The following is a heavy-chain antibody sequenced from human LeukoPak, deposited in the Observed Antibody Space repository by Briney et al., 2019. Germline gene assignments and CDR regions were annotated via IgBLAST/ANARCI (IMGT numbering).Heavy chain of an antibody. V-gene: IGHV4-31*03. CDR3: ARDVRGVAGAFEL. J-gene: IGHJ3*01. D-gene: IGHD3-10*02. CDR1: GDSTGSNTYY. Sequence: SETLSLTCSFSGDSTGSNTYYWSWIRQHPEKGLEWIGYIHYSGSTFYNSALKGRATLLMHTSNNLFSLSLTSATAADTAVYFCARDVRGVAGAFELWGQGTRVTVSS. CDR2: IHYSGST.